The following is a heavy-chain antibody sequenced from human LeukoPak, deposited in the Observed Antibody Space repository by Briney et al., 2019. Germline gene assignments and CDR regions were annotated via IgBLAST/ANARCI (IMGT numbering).Heavy chain of an antibody. Sequence: SETLSLTCTVSGGSISSYSWSWIRQPPGKELEWIAYIYYSGSTNYNPSPKSRVTISVDTSKNQFSLKLSSVTAADTAVYFCARVLKYCSGGYCYPIRFDPWGQGTLVTVSS. D-gene: IGHD2-15*01. CDR3: ARVLKYCSGGYCYPIRFDP. J-gene: IGHJ5*02. CDR2: IYYSGST. V-gene: IGHV4-59*01. CDR1: GGSISSYS.